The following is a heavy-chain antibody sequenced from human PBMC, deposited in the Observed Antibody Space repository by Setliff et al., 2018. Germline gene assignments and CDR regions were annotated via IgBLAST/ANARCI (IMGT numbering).Heavy chain of an antibody. CDR1: GYTFTNYD. V-gene: IGHV1-8*02. J-gene: IGHJ4*02. CDR3: ARGPRHNFWSGYYLVAVNY. Sequence: ASVKVSCKASGYTFTNYDINWVRQATGQGLEWMGWINPNSGNTGYAQNFQGRVTMTRXXXISTAXXXXXXXRXXXXAVNYCARGPRHNFWSGYYLVAVNYWGQGTLVTVSS. D-gene: IGHD3-3*01. CDR2: INPNSGNT.